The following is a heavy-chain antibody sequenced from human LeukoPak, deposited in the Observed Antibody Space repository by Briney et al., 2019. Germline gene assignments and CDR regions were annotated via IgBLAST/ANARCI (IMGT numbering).Heavy chain of an antibody. CDR3: ARHRPISGYSSGYYYVDYFDY. CDR2: IYYSGST. D-gene: IGHD3-22*01. J-gene: IGHJ4*01. Sequence: PSETLSLTCTVSGGSISSSSYYWGWIRQPPGKGLEWIGSIYYSGSTCYNPSLKSRVTISVDTSKNQFSLKLSSVTAADTAVYYCARHRPISGYSSGYYYVDYFDYWGQEPWSPSPQ. CDR1: GGSISSSSYY. V-gene: IGHV4-39*07.